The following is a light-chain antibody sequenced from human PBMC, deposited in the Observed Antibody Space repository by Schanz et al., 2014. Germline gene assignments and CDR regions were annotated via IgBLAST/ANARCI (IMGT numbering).Light chain of an antibody. V-gene: IGLV1-40*01. CDR1: SSNIGAAYH. CDR3: SSYTSSSTWV. Sequence: QSVLTQPPSVSGDPGQRVTISCTGSSSNIGAAYHVHWYQQLPGTAPKLLIYGNNNRASGVPDRFSGSKSDTSASLAITGLQAEDEADYYCSSYTSSSTWVFGGGTKLTVL. J-gene: IGLJ3*02. CDR2: GNN.